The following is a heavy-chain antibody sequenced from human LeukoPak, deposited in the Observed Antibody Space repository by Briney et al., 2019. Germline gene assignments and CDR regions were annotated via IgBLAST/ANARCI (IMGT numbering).Heavy chain of an antibody. Sequence: GGSLRLSCVVSGFTFSDSSMSWVRQAPGKGLEWVSAISGSGGSTYYADSVKGRFTISRDNSKNTLYLQMNSLRAEDTAVYYCAKGEPYSSSWYQVYYYYYYGMDVWGQGTTVTVSS. V-gene: IGHV3-23*01. CDR1: GFTFSDSS. CDR3: AKGEPYSSSWYQVYYYYYYGMDV. J-gene: IGHJ6*02. CDR2: ISGSGGST. D-gene: IGHD6-13*01.